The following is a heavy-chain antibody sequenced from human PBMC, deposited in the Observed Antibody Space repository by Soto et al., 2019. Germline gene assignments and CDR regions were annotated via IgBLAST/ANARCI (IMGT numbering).Heavy chain of an antibody. CDR1: GYTFTGNY. D-gene: IGHD1-7*01. J-gene: IGHJ6*02. CDR2: INPNSGGT. V-gene: IGHV1-2*02. Sequence: ASVKVSCKASGYTFTGNYMHWVRQAPGQGLEWMGWINPNSGGTNYAQKFQGRVTMTRDTSISTAYMELSRLRSDDTAVYYCARERTGTTHYYYYGMDVWGQGTTVTVSS. CDR3: ARERTGTTHYYYYGMDV.